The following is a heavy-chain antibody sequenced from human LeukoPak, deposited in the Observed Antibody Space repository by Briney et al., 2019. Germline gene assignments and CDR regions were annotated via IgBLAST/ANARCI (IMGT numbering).Heavy chain of an antibody. CDR2: IYYSGST. CDR1: GGSISSGDYY. Sequence: SETLSLTCTVSGGSISSGDYYWSWIRQPPGKGLEWIGYIYYSGSTYYNPSLKSRVTISVVTSKNQFSLKLSSVTAADTAVYYCARDTYYYDSSGYCGAFDIWGQGTMVTVSS. CDR3: ARDTYYYDSSGYCGAFDI. D-gene: IGHD3-22*01. J-gene: IGHJ3*02. V-gene: IGHV4-30-4*01.